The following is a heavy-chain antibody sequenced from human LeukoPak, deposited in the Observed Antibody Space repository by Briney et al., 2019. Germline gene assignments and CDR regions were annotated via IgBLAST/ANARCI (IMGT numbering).Heavy chain of an antibody. V-gene: IGHV3-23*01. D-gene: IGHD3-10*01. CDR2: ISGGGDAT. Sequence: GGSLRLSCAASGFTFSSYAVSWVRQAPGKGLEWVSAISGGGDATYYADSVKGRFTISRDNSKNTLYLQMNSLRVEDTAVYYCARDSSMLRGPLVIYYFDFWGQGTLVTVSS. J-gene: IGHJ4*02. CDR3: ARDSSMLRGPLVIYYFDF. CDR1: GFTFSSYA.